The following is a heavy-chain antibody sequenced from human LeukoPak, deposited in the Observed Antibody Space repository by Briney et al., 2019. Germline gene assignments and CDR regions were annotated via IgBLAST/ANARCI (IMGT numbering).Heavy chain of an antibody. D-gene: IGHD6-6*01. V-gene: IGHV4-4*07. CDR1: GGSISSYS. Sequence: SETLSLTCTVSGGSISSYSWNWIRQPAGKGLEWIGRIYPSGTTNYNPSLKSRVTMSVDTSKNQFSLRLSSVTAADTAVYYCAREKYSSSPYFDYWGQGTLVTVSS. J-gene: IGHJ4*02. CDR3: AREKYSSSPYFDY. CDR2: IYPSGTT.